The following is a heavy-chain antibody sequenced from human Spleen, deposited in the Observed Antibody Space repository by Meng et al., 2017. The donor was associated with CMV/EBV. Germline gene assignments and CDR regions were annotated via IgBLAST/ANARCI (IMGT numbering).Heavy chain of an antibody. CDR2: INHRGST. CDR1: GGSFSGYY. D-gene: IGHD3-10*01. V-gene: IGHV4-34*01. CDR3: ARGRGFGELLGYYYYYGMDV. J-gene: IGHJ6*02. Sequence: SETLSLTCAVYGGSFSGYYWSWIRQPPGKGLEWIGEINHRGSTNYNPSLKSRVTISVDTSKNQFSLKLSSVTAADTAVYYCARGRGFGELLGYYYYYGMDVWGQGTTVTVSS.